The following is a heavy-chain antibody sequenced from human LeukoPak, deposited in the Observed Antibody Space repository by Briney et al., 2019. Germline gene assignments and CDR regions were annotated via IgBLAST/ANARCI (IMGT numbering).Heavy chain of an antibody. CDR2: ISYDGSNK. CDR1: GFTFSSYA. CDR3: ARDAHSGSYVVAEYFQY. Sequence: PGRSLRLYCAASGFTFSSYAMHWVRQAPGKGLEWVAIISYDGSNKYYADSVKGRFTVSRDNSKNTLYLQMNSLRAEDTAVYYCARDAHSGSYVVAEYFQYWGQGTLVTVSS. D-gene: IGHD1-26*01. V-gene: IGHV3-30-3*01. J-gene: IGHJ1*01.